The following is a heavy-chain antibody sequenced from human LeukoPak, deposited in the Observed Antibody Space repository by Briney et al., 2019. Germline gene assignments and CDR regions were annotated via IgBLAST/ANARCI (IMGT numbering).Heavy chain of an antibody. Sequence: ASVKVSCKASGYTFTSYGISWVRQAPGQGLEWMGWISAYNGNTNYAQKLQGRVTMTTDTSTSTAYMELRSLRSDDTAVYYCARWRSRANDYSGDWYFDLWGRGTLVTVSS. V-gene: IGHV1-18*01. D-gene: IGHD4-23*01. CDR1: GYTFTSYG. J-gene: IGHJ2*01. CDR3: ARWRSRANDYSGDWYFDL. CDR2: ISAYNGNT.